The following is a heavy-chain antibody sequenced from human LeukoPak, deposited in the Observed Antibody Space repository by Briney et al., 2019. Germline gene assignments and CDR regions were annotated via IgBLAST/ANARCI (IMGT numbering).Heavy chain of an antibody. CDR3: AGPNLWGLQH. Sequence: PSETLSLTCNVSVGSITSYYWTWIRQPAGRGLEWIGRIYSTGTTNYSPSLKSRVTMSVDTSKNQFSRRLTSVTAADTAVYYCAGPNLWGLQHWGQGTLVTVSS. J-gene: IGHJ1*01. D-gene: IGHD1-7*01. V-gene: IGHV4-4*07. CDR2: IYSTGTT. CDR1: VGSITSYY.